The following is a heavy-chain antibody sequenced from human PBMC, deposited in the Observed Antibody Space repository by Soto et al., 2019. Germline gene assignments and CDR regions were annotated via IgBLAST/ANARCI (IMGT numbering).Heavy chain of an antibody. CDR3: ARVWDGGLVFDY. J-gene: IGHJ4*02. CDR2: IYYSGST. D-gene: IGHD1-26*01. Sequence: QVQLQESGPGLVKPAQTLSLTCTVSGGSISSGGYYWSWIRQHPGKGREWIGYIYYSGSTYYNPSLNSGVTLSVDASKNQFSLKLSSVTDADTAVYYCARVWDGGLVFDYWGQGTLVTVSS. CDR1: GGSISSGGYY. V-gene: IGHV4-31*03.